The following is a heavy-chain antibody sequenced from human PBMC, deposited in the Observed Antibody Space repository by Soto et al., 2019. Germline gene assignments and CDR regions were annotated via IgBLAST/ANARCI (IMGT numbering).Heavy chain of an antibody. CDR3: ARESSSWYIYYYYYGMDV. V-gene: IGHV1-2*02. CDR1: GYTFTGYY. CDR2: INPNSGGT. Sequence: ASGKVCCKASGYTFTGYYMHWVRQAPGQGLEWMGWINPNSGGTNYAQKFQGRVTMTRDTSISTAYMGLSRLRSDDTAVYYCARESSSWYIYYYYYGMDVWGQGTTVTVSS. J-gene: IGHJ6*01. D-gene: IGHD6-13*01.